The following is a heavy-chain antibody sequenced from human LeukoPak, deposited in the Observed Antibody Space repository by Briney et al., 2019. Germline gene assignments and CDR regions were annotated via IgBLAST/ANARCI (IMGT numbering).Heavy chain of an antibody. V-gene: IGHV4-34*01. CDR3: ARGARPLHYYDSSGYYWGTERHYYFDY. CDR2: INHSGGT. J-gene: IGHJ4*02. Sequence: PSHTLSPTHPVYGPSFTVSYWGWISQPPGRGREWHGEINHSGGTNYHPSLKSRVTISVDTSKNQFSLKLSSVTAADTAVYYCARGARPLHYYDSSGYYWGTERHYYFDYWGQGTLVTVSS. CDR1: GPSFTVSY. D-gene: IGHD3-22*01.